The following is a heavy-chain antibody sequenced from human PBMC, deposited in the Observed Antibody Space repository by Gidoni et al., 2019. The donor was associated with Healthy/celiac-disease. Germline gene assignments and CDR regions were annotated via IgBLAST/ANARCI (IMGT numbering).Heavy chain of an antibody. CDR3: ARGTGAGDVYYYGSGSWRPFGY. CDR1: GGSFSGSY. V-gene: IGHV4-34*01. J-gene: IGHJ4*02. CDR2: INHSGST. Sequence: QVQLQQWGAGLLKPSETLSLTCAVDGGSFSGSYWRWIRQTPGKGLEWIGEINHSGSTNYNPSLKNRVTISVDTSKNQFSLKLSSVNAADTAVYYCARGTGAGDVYYYGSGSWRPFGYWGQGTLVTVSS. D-gene: IGHD3-10*01.